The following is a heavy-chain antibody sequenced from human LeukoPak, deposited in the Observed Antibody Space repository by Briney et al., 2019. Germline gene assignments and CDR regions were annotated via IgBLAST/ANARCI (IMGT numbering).Heavy chain of an antibody. CDR3: ARDRPTGASRLFVVQ. CDR2: MSSGSRYI. CDR1: GFTFSSYS. V-gene: IGHV3-21*01. J-gene: IGHJ4*02. Sequence: GGSLRLSCAASGFTFSSYSMTWVRQAPGKGLEWVASMSSGSRYIYYADSVRGRFTISRDNAKNSLYLLMNSLRAEDTAVYYCARDRPTGASRLFVVQWGQGTLVTVSS. D-gene: IGHD3-3*01.